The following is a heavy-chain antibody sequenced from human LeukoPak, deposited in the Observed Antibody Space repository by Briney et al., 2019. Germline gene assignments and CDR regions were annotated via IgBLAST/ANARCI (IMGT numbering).Heavy chain of an antibody. J-gene: IGHJ6*02. CDR1: GGSISSGDYY. CDR2: IYYSGST. D-gene: IGHD3-3*01. V-gene: IGHV4-30-4*01. CDR3: ARDRETYYDFWSGYPHYYYYYGMDV. Sequence: SETLSLTCTVSGGSISSGDYYWSWIRQPPGKGLEWIGYIYYSGSTYYNPSLKSRVTISVDTSKNQFSLKLSSVTAADTAVYYCARDRETYYDFWSGYPHYYYYYGMDVWGQGTTVTVSS.